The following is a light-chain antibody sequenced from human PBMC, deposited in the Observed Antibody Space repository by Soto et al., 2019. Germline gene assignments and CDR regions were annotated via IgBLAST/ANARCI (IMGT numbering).Light chain of an antibody. Sequence: DIQMTQSPPSVSASVGDNVTVTCRASQGISSSLAWYQQKPGKAPKLLIYGASTVQSGVPSRFRGTGSGTDFTLTITGLQPEDFASYFCQQGDNFPLTFGQRTRVDMK. CDR3: QQGDNFPLT. J-gene: IGKJ2*01. CDR1: QGISSS. CDR2: GAS. V-gene: IGKV1-12*01.